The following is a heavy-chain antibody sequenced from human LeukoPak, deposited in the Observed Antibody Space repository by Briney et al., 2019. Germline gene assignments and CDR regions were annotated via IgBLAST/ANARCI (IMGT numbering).Heavy chain of an antibody. J-gene: IGHJ4*02. D-gene: IGHD5-18*01. CDR3: ARRGYSYGFTSRSAKSYFDY. V-gene: IGHV4-34*01. CDR2: INHSGST. Sequence: SETLSLTCAVYGGSFSGYYWSWIRQPPGKGLEWIGEINHSGSTNYNPSLKSRVTISVDTSKNQFSLKLSSVTAADTAVYYCARRGYSYGFTSRSAKSYFDYWGQGTLVTVSS. CDR1: GGSFSGYY.